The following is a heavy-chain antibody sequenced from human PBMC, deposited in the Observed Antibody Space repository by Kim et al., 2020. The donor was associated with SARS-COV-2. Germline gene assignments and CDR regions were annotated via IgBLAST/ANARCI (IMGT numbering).Heavy chain of an antibody. D-gene: IGHD1-20*01. Sequence: ASVKVSCKVSGYTLTELSMHWVRQAPGKGLEWMGGFDPEDGETIYAQKFQGRVTMTEDTSTDTAYMALSSLRSEDTDVYYCATHARYNWNHGRKTQNDYWGRGTLVSDSS. CDR2: FDPEDGET. V-gene: IGHV1-24*01. J-gene: IGHJ4*02. CDR3: ATHARYNWNHGRKTQNDY. CDR1: GYTLTELS.